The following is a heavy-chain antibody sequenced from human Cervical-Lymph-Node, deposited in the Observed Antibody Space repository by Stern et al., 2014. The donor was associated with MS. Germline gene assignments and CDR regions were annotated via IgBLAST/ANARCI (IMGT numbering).Heavy chain of an antibody. CDR1: GFRFDDYA. V-gene: IGHV3-9*01. CDR2: ISWSSGKI. Sequence: VQLQESGGDLVQPGRSLRLSCAASGFRFDDYAMYWVRQAPGKGLEWVSGISWSSGKIGYADSVKGRFTISRDNVKNSLFLQMNSLRSEDTASYYCARAIGFCSGGNCEPYYYYGIDVWGQGTRVTVSS. CDR3: ARAIGFCSGGNCEPYYYYGIDV. J-gene: IGHJ6*02. D-gene: IGHD2-15*01.